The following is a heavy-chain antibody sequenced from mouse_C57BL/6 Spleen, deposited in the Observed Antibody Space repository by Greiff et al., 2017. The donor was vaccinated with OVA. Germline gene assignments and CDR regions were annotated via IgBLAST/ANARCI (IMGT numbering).Heavy chain of an antibody. CDR2: FYPGSGSI. CDR1: GYTFTEYT. J-gene: IGHJ1*03. V-gene: IGHV1-62-2*01. D-gene: IGHD2-1*01. Sequence: VQLKESGAELVKPGASVKLSCKASGYTFTEYTIHWVKQRSGQGLEWIGWFYPGSGSIKYNEKFKDKATLTADKSSSTVYMELSRLTSEDSAVYFCARHEDYPYGNRGYFDVWGTGTTVTVSS. CDR3: ARHEDYPYGNRGYFDV.